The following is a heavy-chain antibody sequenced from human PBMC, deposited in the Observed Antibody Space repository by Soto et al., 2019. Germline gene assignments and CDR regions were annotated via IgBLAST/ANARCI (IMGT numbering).Heavy chain of an antibody. CDR1: GYTFTYYA. CDR3: AREKCSSSSCYRSFDY. Sequence: QVQLVQSGAEVKKPGASVKLSCKASGYTFTYYAVHWVRQAPGQRLEWMGWINAANGDTKHSQKFQGMVTITGDISTSTTYMDLSSLRTEDTAVYYCAREKCSSSSCYRSFDYWGQGALVTVSS. CDR2: INAANGDT. D-gene: IGHD2-2*01. V-gene: IGHV1-3*01. J-gene: IGHJ4*02.